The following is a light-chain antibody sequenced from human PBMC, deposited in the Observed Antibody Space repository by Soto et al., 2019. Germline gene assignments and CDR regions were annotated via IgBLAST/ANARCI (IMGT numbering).Light chain of an antibody. CDR3: QSYDSSLSGWV. J-gene: IGLJ3*02. CDR2: GNN. CDR1: SSNIGAGFD. Sequence: QSVLTQPPSVSGAPGQRVTISCTGSSSNIGAGFDVHWYQQLPGTAPKLLLYGNNNRPSGVPDRFSGSKSDTSASLAITGLQAEDEADYYCQSYDSSLSGWVFGGGTKLTVL. V-gene: IGLV1-40*01.